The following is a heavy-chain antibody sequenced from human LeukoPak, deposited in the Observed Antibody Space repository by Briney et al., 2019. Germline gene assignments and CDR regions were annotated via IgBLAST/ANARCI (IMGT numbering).Heavy chain of an antibody. Sequence: SETLSLTCTVSGGSISSYYWSCLRQPPGKGLEWIGYIYYSGSTNYNPSLKSRVTISVDTSKNQFSLKLSSVTAADTAVYYCARVYYDSSGYYFEYWRRGTLVTVSS. CDR3: ARVYYDSSGYYFEY. D-gene: IGHD3-22*01. J-gene: IGHJ4*02. CDR1: GGSISSYY. V-gene: IGHV4-59*01. CDR2: IYYSGST.